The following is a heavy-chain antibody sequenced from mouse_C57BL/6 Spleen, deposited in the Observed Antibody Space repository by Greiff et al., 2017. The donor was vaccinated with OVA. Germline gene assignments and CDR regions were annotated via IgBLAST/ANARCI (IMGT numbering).Heavy chain of an antibody. CDR3: ARWLQHPYYAMYY. J-gene: IGHJ4*01. CDR1: GYTFTSYW. V-gene: IGHV1-55*01. D-gene: IGHD2-2*01. Sequence: VQLQQPGAELVKPGASVKMSCKASGYTFTSYWITWVKQRPGQGLEWIGDIYPGSGSTNYNEKFKSKATLTVDTSSSTAYMQLSSLTSEDSAVYYCARWLQHPYYAMYYWGQENSVTVSS. CDR2: IYPGSGST.